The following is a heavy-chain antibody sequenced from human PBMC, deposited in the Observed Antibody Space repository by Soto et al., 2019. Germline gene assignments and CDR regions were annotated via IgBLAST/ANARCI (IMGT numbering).Heavy chain of an antibody. CDR2: ISGSADST. J-gene: IGHJ4*02. CDR3: AKVYSSNWYLGNYFDY. Sequence: GGSLRLSCAASGFTFRSFAMSWVRQAPRRGLEWVSLISGSADSTFYADSVKGRFTISRDNSKNTLYLQMNSLRAEDTAVYYCAKVYSSNWYLGNYFDYWGQGALVTVSS. D-gene: IGHD6-13*01. V-gene: IGHV3-23*01. CDR1: GFTFRSFA.